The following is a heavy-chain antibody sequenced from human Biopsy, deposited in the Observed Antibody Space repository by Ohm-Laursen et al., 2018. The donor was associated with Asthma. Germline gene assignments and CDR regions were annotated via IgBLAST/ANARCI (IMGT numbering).Heavy chain of an antibody. J-gene: IGHJ6*02. CDR1: GYTFNSAG. V-gene: IGHV1-18*01. CDR3: ARAVDYSHYYGIDV. D-gene: IGHD3-10*01. Sequence: GASVKVSCKTSGYTFNSAGITWVRQAPGQGLEWMGWISVYNGNTKVAQKLQDRVNMTTDTSTSTAYMELRSLRSDDTAVYFCARAVDYSHYYGIDVWGQGTTVTVS. CDR2: ISVYNGNT.